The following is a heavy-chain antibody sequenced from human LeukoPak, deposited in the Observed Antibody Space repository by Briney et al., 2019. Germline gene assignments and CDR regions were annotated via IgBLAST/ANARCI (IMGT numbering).Heavy chain of an antibody. CDR2: INPNSGGT. D-gene: IGHD1-7*01. V-gene: IGHV1-2*06. J-gene: IGHJ4*02. CDR1: GYTFTGYY. CDR3: ARGARITGTNWVRLDYFDY. Sequence: ASVKVSCKASGYTFTGYYMHWVRQAPGQGLEWMGRINPNSGGTNYAQKFQGRVTMTGDTSISTAYMELNGLRSDDTAVYSCARGARITGTNWVRLDYFDYWGQGTLVTVSS.